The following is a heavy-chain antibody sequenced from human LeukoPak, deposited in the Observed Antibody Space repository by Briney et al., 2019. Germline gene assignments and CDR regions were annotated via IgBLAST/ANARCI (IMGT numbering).Heavy chain of an antibody. Sequence: SVKVSCKASGFTFSGSAVQWVRQARGQRLEWLGWIIVDSGKTHYLQKLQERVTITRDMSMNTAYMELSSLRSEDTAVYYCAADATPLVRGLIIAFGYWGQGTQVTVSS. CDR1: GFTFSGSA. CDR3: AADATPLVRGLIIAFGY. J-gene: IGHJ4*02. CDR2: IIVDSGKT. V-gene: IGHV1-58*01. D-gene: IGHD3-10*01.